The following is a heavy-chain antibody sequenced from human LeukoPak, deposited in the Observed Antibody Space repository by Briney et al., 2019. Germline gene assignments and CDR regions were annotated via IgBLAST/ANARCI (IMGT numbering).Heavy chain of an antibody. J-gene: IGHJ4*02. Sequence: SETLSLTCTVSGRYLSSYYWRWIRHPAGKALEWIGRIYTSGSTNYNPSLKSRVTISVDKSKNQFSLKLSSVTAADTAVYYCARGYSSSWYSDYWGQGTLVTVSS. CDR2: IYTSGST. V-gene: IGHV4-4*07. CDR3: ARGYSSSWYSDY. D-gene: IGHD6-13*01. CDR1: GRYLSSYY.